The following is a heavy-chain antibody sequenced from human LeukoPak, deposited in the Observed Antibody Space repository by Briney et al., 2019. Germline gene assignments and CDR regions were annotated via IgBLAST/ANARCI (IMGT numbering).Heavy chain of an antibody. J-gene: IGHJ5*01. D-gene: IGHD2-15*01. Sequence: GGSLTLSCAASGFTFSIYSMSWVRQAPGKGPEWLSYISTSSITKYYADSVKGRFTISRDDAKNSLSLQMNSLRADDTAVYYCAKEMGFCSGGSWYRWFDSWGQRTLVTVSS. CDR2: ISTSSITK. CDR3: AKEMGFCSGGSWYRWFDS. V-gene: IGHV3-48*01. CDR1: GFTFSIYS.